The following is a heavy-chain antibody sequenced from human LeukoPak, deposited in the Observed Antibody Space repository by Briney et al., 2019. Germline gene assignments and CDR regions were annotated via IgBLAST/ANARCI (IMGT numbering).Heavy chain of an antibody. J-gene: IGHJ4*02. CDR1: GYSISRGYH. D-gene: IGHD1-14*01. CDR2: VHQSGST. CDR3: ARVNFNPDY. Sequence: SGTLSLTCTVSGYSISRGYHWGWVRQPPGKGLEWIGSVHQSGSTYYNPSLKSRLTISADTSKNQFSLKLDSVTAADTAVYYCARVNFNPDYWGQGTPVTVSS. V-gene: IGHV4-38-2*02.